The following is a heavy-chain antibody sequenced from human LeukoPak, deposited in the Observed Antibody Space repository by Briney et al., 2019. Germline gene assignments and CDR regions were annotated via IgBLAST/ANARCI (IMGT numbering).Heavy chain of an antibody. CDR1: GVSISSSNSY. CDR3: ARVGWELPYFFDY. V-gene: IGHV4-39*01. D-gene: IGHD1-26*01. CDR2: IYYSGNT. Sequence: SETLSLTCTVSGVSISSSNSYWGWIRQPPGKGLEWIGSIYYSGNTYYNASLKSQVSISIDTSKNQFSLRLTSVTAADAAVYYCARVGWELPYFFDYWGQGTLVTVSS. J-gene: IGHJ4*02.